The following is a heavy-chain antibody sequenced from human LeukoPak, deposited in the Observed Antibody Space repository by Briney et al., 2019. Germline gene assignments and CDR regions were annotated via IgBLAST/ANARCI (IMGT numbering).Heavy chain of an antibody. D-gene: IGHD6-19*01. J-gene: IGHJ6*03. CDR2: IYYSGST. Sequence: SETLSLTCTVSGGSISSSSYYWGWIRQPPGKGLEWIGSIYYSGSTYYNPSLKSQVTISVDTSKNQFSLKLSSVTAADTAVHYCTSLYSSGWSGYYYYMDVWGKGTTVTVSS. CDR1: GGSISSSSYY. V-gene: IGHV4-39*01. CDR3: TSLYSSGWSGYYYYMDV.